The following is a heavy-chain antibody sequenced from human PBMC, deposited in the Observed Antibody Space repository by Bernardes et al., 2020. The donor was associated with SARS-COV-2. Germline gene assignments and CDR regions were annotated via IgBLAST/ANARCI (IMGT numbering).Heavy chain of an antibody. CDR2: VYHIGTT. CDR3: ARDPGLFFTGSFYS. Sequence: SETLSLTCTVSGGSISNYYWSWIRQPPGKGLEWIGYVYHIGTTSYNPSLKSRVTISRDTSNSQFSLRLRSVTAADTALYYCARDPGLFFTGSFYSWGQGILVTVSS. J-gene: IGHJ4*02. CDR1: GGSISNYY. V-gene: IGHV4-59*01.